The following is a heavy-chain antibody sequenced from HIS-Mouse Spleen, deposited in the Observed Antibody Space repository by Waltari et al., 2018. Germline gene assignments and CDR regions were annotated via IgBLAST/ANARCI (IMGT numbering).Heavy chain of an antibody. J-gene: IGHJ4*02. CDR3: ARDGGTGDFDY. CDR1: GFTFSSYW. CDR2: RKQEGSGK. Sequence: EVQLVESGGGLVQPGGSLRLSCAASGFTFSSYWMSWVRQAPGKGVEWVANRKQEGSGKYYVDSVKGRFTISRDNAKNSLYLQMNSLRAEDTAVYYCARDGGTGDFDYWGQGTLVTVSS. D-gene: IGHD7-27*01. V-gene: IGHV3-7*01.